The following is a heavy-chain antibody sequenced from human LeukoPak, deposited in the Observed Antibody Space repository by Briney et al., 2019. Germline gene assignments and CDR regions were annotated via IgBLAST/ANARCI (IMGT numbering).Heavy chain of an antibody. CDR1: GFTFSSYA. Sequence: GGSLRLPCAASGFTFSSYAMHWVRQAPGKGLEWVAVISYDGSNKYYADSVKGRFTISRDNSKNTLYLRMNSLRAEDTAVYYCASAMVRGVPPKGLDAFDIWGQGTMVTVSS. CDR2: ISYDGSNK. CDR3: ASAMVRGVPPKGLDAFDI. V-gene: IGHV3-30-3*01. D-gene: IGHD3-10*01. J-gene: IGHJ3*02.